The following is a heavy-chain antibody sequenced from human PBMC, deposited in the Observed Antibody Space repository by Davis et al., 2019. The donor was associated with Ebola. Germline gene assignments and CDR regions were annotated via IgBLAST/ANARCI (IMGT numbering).Heavy chain of an antibody. D-gene: IGHD1-26*01. J-gene: IGHJ4*02. Sequence: PGGSLRLSCAASGFTFSDHYMDWVRQAPGKGLEWIGRSRNKTNSYTTEYAASVKGRFTISRDDSKNSLYLQMNSLKTEGTAVYYCASFVGFISGRYYRAFDHWGQGTLVAVSS. CDR1: GFTFSDHY. V-gene: IGHV3-72*01. CDR2: SRNKTNSYTT. CDR3: ASFVGFISGRYYRAFDH.